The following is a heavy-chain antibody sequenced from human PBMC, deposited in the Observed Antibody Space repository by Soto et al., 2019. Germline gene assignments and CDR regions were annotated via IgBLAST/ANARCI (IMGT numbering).Heavy chain of an antibody. CDR2: IYYSGST. J-gene: IGHJ4*02. CDR3: AIVEYWIGGTCSSILY. CDR1: RDSISSSSYS. V-gene: IGHV4-39*01. D-gene: IGHD2-15*01. Sequence: SKTLSLTCAVPRDSISSSSYSWGWIRQPPGKGLEWIGSIYYSGSTYYNPSLKSRVTISVDTSKNQFSLKVSSVTAADTAVYYCAIVEYWIGGTCSSILYWCKATLVT.